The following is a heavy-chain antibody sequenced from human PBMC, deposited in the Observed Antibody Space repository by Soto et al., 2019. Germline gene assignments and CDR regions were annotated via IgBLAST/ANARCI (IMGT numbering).Heavy chain of an antibody. J-gene: IGHJ4*02. V-gene: IGHV5-10-1*01. CDR3: ARQIYDSDTGPNFQYYFDS. CDR1: GYSFAGYW. CDR2: IDPSDSQT. D-gene: IGHD3-22*01. Sequence: SVKISCKGSGYSFAGYWITWVRQKPGKGLEWMGRIDPSDSQTYYSPSFRGHVTISVTKSITTVFLQWSSLRASDTAMYYCARQIYDSDTGPNFQYYFDSWGQGTPVTVSS.